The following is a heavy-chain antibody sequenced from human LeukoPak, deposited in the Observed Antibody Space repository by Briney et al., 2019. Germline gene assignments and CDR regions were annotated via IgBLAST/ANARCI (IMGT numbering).Heavy chain of an antibody. Sequence: GGSLRLSCKGSGFIFADYAMTWVRQAPGKGMKWVGFFRIDSYAETTDHGTAVTGRFTISRDDSRRIVYPQINHLKTEDTAVYFCVRGYDWNYLPDWGQGILVTVSS. CDR1: GFIFADYA. J-gene: IGHJ4*02. CDR3: VRGYDWNYLPD. V-gene: IGHV3-49*04. CDR2: FRIDSYAETT. D-gene: IGHD1-20*01.